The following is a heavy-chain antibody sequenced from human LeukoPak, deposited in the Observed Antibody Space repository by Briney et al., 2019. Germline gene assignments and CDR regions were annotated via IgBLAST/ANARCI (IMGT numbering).Heavy chain of an antibody. CDR3: ARDSGTAMVNY. CDR1: GGTFTNSA. Sequence: ASVKVSCKASGGTFTNSAISWVRQALGQGLEWMGRINPNSGGTNYAQKFQGRVTMTRDTSISTAYMELSRLRSDDTAVYYCARDSGTAMVNYWGQGTLVTVSS. D-gene: IGHD5-18*01. J-gene: IGHJ4*02. V-gene: IGHV1-2*06. CDR2: INPNSGGT.